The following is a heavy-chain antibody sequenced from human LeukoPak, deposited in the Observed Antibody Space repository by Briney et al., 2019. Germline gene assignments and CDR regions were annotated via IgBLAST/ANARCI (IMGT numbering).Heavy chain of an antibody. CDR1: GFTFSSYS. CDR3: AREVYVQDAFDI. Sequence: GGSLRLSCAASGFTFSSYSLNWVRQAPGKGLEWVSYISSSSSTIYYADSVKGRFTISRDNAKNSLYLQMNSLRAEDTAVYYCAREVYVQDAFDIWGQGTMVTVSS. D-gene: IGHD2/OR15-2a*01. V-gene: IGHV3-48*04. CDR2: ISSSSSTI. J-gene: IGHJ3*02.